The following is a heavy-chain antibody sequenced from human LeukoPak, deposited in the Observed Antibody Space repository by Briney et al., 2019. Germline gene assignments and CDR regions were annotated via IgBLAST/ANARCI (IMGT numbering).Heavy chain of an antibody. V-gene: IGHV4-4*09. Sequence: SETLSLTCTVSGGSISSYYWSWIQQPPGKGLEWIGYIYTSGSTNYNPSLKSRVTISVDTSKNQFSLKLSSVTAADTAVYYCASLRFLEWLFDYWGQGTLVTVSS. J-gene: IGHJ4*02. D-gene: IGHD3-3*01. CDR2: IYTSGST. CDR1: GGSISSYY. CDR3: ASLRFLEWLFDY.